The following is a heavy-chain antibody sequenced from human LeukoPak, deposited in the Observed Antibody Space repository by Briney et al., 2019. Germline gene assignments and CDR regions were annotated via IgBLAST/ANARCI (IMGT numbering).Heavy chain of an antibody. V-gene: IGHV3-21*01. D-gene: IGHD4-11*01. CDR3: AITVTTGRFDP. CDR1: GFTFSSYS. Sequence: GGSLRLSCAASGFTFSSYSMNWVRQAPGKGLEWVSSISSSSSYIYYADSVKGRFTISRGNAKNSLYLQMNSLRAEDTAVYYCAITVTTGRFDPWGQGTLVTVSS. J-gene: IGHJ5*02. CDR2: ISSSSSYI.